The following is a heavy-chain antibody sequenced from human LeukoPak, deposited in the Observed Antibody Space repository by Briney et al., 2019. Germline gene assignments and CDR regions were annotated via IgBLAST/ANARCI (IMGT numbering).Heavy chain of an antibody. CDR2: IYYSGST. CDR1: GGSISSSSYY. Sequence: SETLSLTCTVSGGSISSSSYYWGWIRQPPGKGLEWIGSIYYSGSTYYNPSLKSRVTISVDTSKNQFSLKLSSVTAADTAVYYCARSGYRSDYYYYYYMDDWGKGTTVTVSS. D-gene: IGHD3-3*01. CDR3: ARSGYRSDYYYYYYMDD. J-gene: IGHJ6*03. V-gene: IGHV4-39*01.